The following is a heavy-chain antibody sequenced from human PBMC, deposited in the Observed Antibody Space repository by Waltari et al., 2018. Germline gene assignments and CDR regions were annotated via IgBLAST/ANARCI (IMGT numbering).Heavy chain of an antibody. CDR3: IRPFEMGID. CDR2: IRSRTKGDAT. CDR1: GLIFSDYA. V-gene: IGHV3-73*01. D-gene: IGHD7-27*01. J-gene: IGHJ4*02. Sequence: EVQLVESGGALVQPGGSLKLSCSASGLIFSDYAMHWVRQASGEGLGWVGRIRSRTKGDATAYAESVQGRFTISRDDSKNTAYLEMNSLKTDDTAVYYCIRPFEMGIDWGQGTLVTVSS.